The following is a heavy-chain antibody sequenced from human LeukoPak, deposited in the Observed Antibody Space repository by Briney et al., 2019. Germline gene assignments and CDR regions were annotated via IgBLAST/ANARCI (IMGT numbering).Heavy chain of an antibody. CDR1: GYSISSGYY. CDR3: AGASYGSGSYGGYYFDY. D-gene: IGHD3-10*01. V-gene: IGHV4-38-2*02. J-gene: IGHJ4*02. CDR2: FYHSGST. Sequence: SETLSLTCTVSGYSISSGYYWGWIRQPPGKGLEWIGSFYHSGSTYYNPSLKSRVTISVDTSKKQSSLKLSSVTAADTAVYYCAGASYGSGSYGGYYFDYWGQGTLVTVSS.